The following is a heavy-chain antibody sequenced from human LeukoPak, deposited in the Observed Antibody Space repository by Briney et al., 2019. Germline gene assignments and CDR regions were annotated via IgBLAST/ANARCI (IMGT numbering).Heavy chain of an antibody. CDR2: ISGAGGNT. V-gene: IGHV3-23*01. CDR1: GFSFSNYA. Sequence: GGSLRLSCAASGFSFSNYAMSWVRQAPGKGLQWVSSISGAGGNTYYADSVKGRFTISRDNSKNTLYLQMNSLRAEDTAVYYCARDFGQATWDYYDSSGSPFDYWGQGTLVTVSS. J-gene: IGHJ4*02. D-gene: IGHD3-22*01. CDR3: ARDFGQATWDYYDSSGSPFDY.